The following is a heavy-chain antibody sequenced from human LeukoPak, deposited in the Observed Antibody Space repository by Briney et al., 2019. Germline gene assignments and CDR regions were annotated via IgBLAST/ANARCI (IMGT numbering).Heavy chain of an antibody. CDR1: GGSFSGYY. V-gene: IGHV4-34*01. Sequence: SETLSLTCAVYGGSFSGYYCSWIRQPPGKGLEWIGEINHSGSTNYNPSLKSRVTISVDTSKNQFSLKLSSVTAADTAVYYCARLASVQTDYWGQGTLVTVSS. CDR2: INHSGST. D-gene: IGHD1-1*01. CDR3: ARLASVQTDY. J-gene: IGHJ4*02.